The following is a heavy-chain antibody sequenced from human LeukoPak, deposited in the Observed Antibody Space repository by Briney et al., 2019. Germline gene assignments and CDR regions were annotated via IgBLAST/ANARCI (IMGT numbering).Heavy chain of an antibody. J-gene: IGHJ3*02. CDR3: ARAARFYGSSGAHAFDI. CDR2: IGTGGDT. D-gene: IGHD3-22*01. CDR1: GFTFSNYD. Sequence: GGSLRLSCVASGFTFSNYDMHWVRQGAGKGLEWVSGIGTGGDTHYPDSVKGRFTISRENAKNSLFLQMNSLRVGDTAMYYCARAARFYGSSGAHAFDIWGQGTMVTVS. V-gene: IGHV3-13*01.